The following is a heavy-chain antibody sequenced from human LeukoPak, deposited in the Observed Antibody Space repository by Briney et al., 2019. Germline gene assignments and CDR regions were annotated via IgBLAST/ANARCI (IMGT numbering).Heavy chain of an antibody. CDR3: AGDYYGSGSYAPHFDY. Sequence: SETLSLTCTVSGGSISSSSYYWSWIRQPAGKGLEWIGRIYTSGSTNYNPSLNNRVTMSLDTSKNQFSLKLSSVTAADTAVYYCAGDYYGSGSYAPHFDYWGQGTLVTVSS. CDR2: IYTSGST. J-gene: IGHJ4*02. D-gene: IGHD3-10*01. V-gene: IGHV4-61*02. CDR1: GGSISSSSYY.